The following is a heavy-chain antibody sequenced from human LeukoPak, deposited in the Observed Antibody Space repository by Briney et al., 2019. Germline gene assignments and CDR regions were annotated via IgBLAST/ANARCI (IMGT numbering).Heavy chain of an antibody. CDR2: IVVGSGNT. CDR3: AAIGSYGYVRN. V-gene: IGHV1-58*01. Sequence: GASVKVSCEASGFTFTSSAVQWVRQARGQRLEWIGWIVVGSGNTNYAQKFQERVPITRDMSTSTAYMELSSLRSEDTAVYYCAAIGSYGYVRNWGQGTLVTVSS. J-gene: IGHJ4*02. D-gene: IGHD5-18*01. CDR1: GFTFTSSA.